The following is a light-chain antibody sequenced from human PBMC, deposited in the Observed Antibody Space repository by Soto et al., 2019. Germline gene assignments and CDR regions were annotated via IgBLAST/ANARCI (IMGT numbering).Light chain of an antibody. J-gene: IGKJ1*01. Sequence: DIPRTQSPSSLSASVGDRVTITCRASQGISTYLVWYQQKPGTVPKLLIFAASTLQAGVPSRFSGSGSGTDVTLTISSLQPEDVATFYCQNYNGAPWTFGQGTKVEIK. CDR3: QNYNGAPWT. V-gene: IGKV1-27*01. CDR1: QGISTY. CDR2: AAS.